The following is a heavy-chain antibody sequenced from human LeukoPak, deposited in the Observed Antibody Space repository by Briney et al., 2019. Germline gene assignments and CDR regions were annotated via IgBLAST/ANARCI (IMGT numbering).Heavy chain of an antibody. D-gene: IGHD6-6*01. Sequence: SVKVSCKAWRGTFSSYSISGVRQAPGQGVEWMGRIIHILGIENYAQRFRGRLTITVDKSTSTAYMELSSLSAEDTAVYYCARDSSSSLLDYYYYYMDVWGKGTTVTVSS. J-gene: IGHJ6*03. CDR1: RGTFSSYS. V-gene: IGHV1-69*04. CDR2: IIHILGIE. CDR3: ARDSSSSLLDYYYYYMDV.